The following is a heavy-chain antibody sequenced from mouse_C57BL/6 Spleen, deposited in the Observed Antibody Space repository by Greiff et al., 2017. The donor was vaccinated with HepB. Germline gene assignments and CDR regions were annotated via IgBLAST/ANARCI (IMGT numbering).Heavy chain of an antibody. D-gene: IGHD4-1*02. V-gene: IGHV7-3*01. Sequence: DVKLVESGGGLVQPGGSLSLSCAASGFTFTDYYMSWVRQPPGKALEWLGFIRNKANGYTTEYSASVKGRFTISRDNSQSILYLQMNALRAEDSATYYCARSTGTGRFAYWGQGTLVTVSA. CDR2: IRNKANGYTT. CDR3: ARSTGTGRFAY. J-gene: IGHJ3*01. CDR1: GFTFTDYY.